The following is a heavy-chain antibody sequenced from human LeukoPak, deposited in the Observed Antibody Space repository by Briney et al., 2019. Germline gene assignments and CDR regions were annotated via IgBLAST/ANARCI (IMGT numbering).Heavy chain of an antibody. Sequence: GGSLRLSCAASGFTFSSYEMNWVRQAPGKGLEWVSAISGSASSTYHADSVKGRFTISRDNSKNTLYLQMNRLRAEDAAVYYCAKAPVTTCSGAYCYPFDYWGQGTLVTVSS. V-gene: IGHV3-23*01. CDR1: GFTFSSYE. CDR3: AKAPVTTCSGAYCYPFDY. CDR2: ISGSASST. J-gene: IGHJ4*02. D-gene: IGHD2-21*01.